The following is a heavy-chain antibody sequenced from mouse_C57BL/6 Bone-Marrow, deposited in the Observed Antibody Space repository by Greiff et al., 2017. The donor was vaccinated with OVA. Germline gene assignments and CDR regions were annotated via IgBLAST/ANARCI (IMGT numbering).Heavy chain of an antibody. CDR1: GYTFTSYW. V-gene: IGHV1-59*01. Sequence: QVQLLQQPGAELVRPGTSVKLSCKASGYTFTSYWIHWVKQRPGQGLEWIGVIDPSDSYTNYNQKFKGKATFTADTSSNTAYMQLSSLTTEDSSIYYCARDWRFAYWGQGTLVTVSA. CDR3: ARDWRFAY. CDR2: IDPSDSYT. J-gene: IGHJ3*01. D-gene: IGHD4-1*01.